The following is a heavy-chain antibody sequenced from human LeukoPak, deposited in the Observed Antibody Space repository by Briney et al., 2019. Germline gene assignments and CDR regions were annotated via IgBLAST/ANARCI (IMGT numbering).Heavy chain of an antibody. CDR3: ARDGLASIGLDM. J-gene: IGHJ3*02. D-gene: IGHD3-3*02. CDR2: IWYNGNNK. Sequence: GGSLRLSCAASGVTLTGYSMHWVRQTPGKGLEWVAVIWYNGNNKYYADSVKGRLTVSKDTSKSTLYLQMNSLRGEDTAIYYCARDGLASIGLDMWGQGTEVTVS. CDR1: GVTLTGYS. V-gene: IGHV3-33*01.